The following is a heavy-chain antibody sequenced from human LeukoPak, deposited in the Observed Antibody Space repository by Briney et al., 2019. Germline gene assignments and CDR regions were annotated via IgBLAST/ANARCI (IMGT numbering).Heavy chain of an antibody. J-gene: IGHJ1*01. CDR3: ASGSTHEYFQH. CDR2: INHSGST. Sequence: PSETLSLTRAVYGGSFSGYYWSWIRQPPGKGLEWIGEINHSGSTNYNPSLKSRVTISVDTSKNQFSLKLSSVTAADTAVYYCASGSTHEYFQHWGQGTLVTVSS. CDR1: GGSFSGYY. V-gene: IGHV4-34*01. D-gene: IGHD1-1*01.